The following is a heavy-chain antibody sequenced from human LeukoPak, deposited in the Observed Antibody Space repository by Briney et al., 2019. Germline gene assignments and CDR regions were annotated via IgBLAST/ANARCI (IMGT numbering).Heavy chain of an antibody. J-gene: IGHJ6*02. D-gene: IGHD4-23*01. CDR3: VRDRPGGNSVFLAYYYYYGMDV. CDR1: GFTFSNYA. Sequence: GGSLRLSCAASGFTFSNYAMSWVRQAPGKGLEWVSSISGTGGSTYYADSVKGRFTISRDNSKNTLYLQMNSLRAEDTAVYYCVRDRPGGNSVFLAYYYYYGMDVWGQGTTVTVSS. V-gene: IGHV3-23*01. CDR2: ISGTGGST.